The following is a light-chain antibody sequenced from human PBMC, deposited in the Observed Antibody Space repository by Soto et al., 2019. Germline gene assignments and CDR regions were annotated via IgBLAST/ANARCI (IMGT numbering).Light chain of an antibody. Sequence: DTVLTQSPGTLSLSPGERATLSCRASQTLRGRYLAWYQPKPGQAPRLXXYDVSNRANGIPARFSGSGSGTDFTLTISRLEPEDFAVYDCQQYGNSITITFGQGTRLEIK. J-gene: IGKJ5*01. CDR1: QTLRGRY. CDR2: DVS. CDR3: QQYGNSITIT. V-gene: IGKV3-20*01.